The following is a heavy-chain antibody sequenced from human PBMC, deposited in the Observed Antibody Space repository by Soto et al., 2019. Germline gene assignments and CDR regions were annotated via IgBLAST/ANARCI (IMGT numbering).Heavy chain of an antibody. J-gene: IGHJ4*02. D-gene: IGHD2-2*01. V-gene: IGHV1-69*04. Sequence: SVKVSCKASGGTFSSYTISWVRQAPGQGLEWMGRIIPIFGIANYAQKFQGRVTITADKSTSTAYMELSSLRSEDTAVYYCARDEKLQHGYWGQGTLVTVSS. CDR1: GGTFSSYT. CDR2: IIPIFGIA. CDR3: ARDEKLQHGY.